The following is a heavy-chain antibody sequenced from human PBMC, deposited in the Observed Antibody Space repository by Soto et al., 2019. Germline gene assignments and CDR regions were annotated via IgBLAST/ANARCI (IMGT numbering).Heavy chain of an antibody. CDR2: IYYGGSA. J-gene: IGHJ4*03. CDR1: GGSISTYY. D-gene: IGHD2-15*01. Sequence: QVQLQESGPGLVKPSETLSLTCTVSGGSISTYYWSWIRQPPGKGLEWIGYIYYGGSANYNPSLKSPVTISLDRSTKQFSLRLNSVAAADTAVYYCTRGGHCIDGWWSALDFWGQGTLVTVSS. CDR3: TRGGHCIDGWWSALDF. V-gene: IGHV4-59*08.